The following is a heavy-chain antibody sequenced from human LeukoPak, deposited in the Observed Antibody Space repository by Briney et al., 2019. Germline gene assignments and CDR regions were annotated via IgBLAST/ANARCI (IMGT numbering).Heavy chain of an antibody. Sequence: PSETLSLTCTGSGGSISSYYWSWIRQPPGKGLEWIGYIYYSGSTNYNPSLKSRVTISVDTSKNQFSLKLSSVTAADTAVYYCATSQVGATLFIDYWGQGTLVTVSS. J-gene: IGHJ4*02. CDR2: IYYSGST. CDR1: GGSISSYY. V-gene: IGHV4-59*08. CDR3: ATSQVGATLFIDY. D-gene: IGHD1-26*01.